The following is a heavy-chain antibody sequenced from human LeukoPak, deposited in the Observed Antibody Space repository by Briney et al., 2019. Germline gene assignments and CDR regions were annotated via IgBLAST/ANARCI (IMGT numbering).Heavy chain of an antibody. Sequence: ASVKVSCKASGYTFTSNYIHWVRQAPGQGLEWVGMIYPRDGSTSYAQKFQGRVTVTRGTSTSTVHMELSGLRSEDTAVYYCARDQEGFDYWGQGTLVIVSS. CDR3: ARDQEGFDY. V-gene: IGHV1-46*01. CDR2: IYPRDGST. J-gene: IGHJ4*02. CDR1: GYTFTSNY.